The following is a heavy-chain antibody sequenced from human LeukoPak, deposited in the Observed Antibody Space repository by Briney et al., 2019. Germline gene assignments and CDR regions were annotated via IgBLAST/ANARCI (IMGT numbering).Heavy chain of an antibody. CDR3: ARGPPHYCGLGPKPDSFDP. CDR1: GYTFSSYG. Sequence: ASVRLSCKAAGYTFSSYGISWGRQAPGPGGGWMRWISTYNGNTTNAQKLQARVTITTDTTARTAYKELSSLRTEVTAVYYCARGPPHYCGLGPKPDSFDPWGQGTLVTVSS. CDR2: ISTYNGNT. V-gene: IGHV1-18*01. D-gene: IGHD3-10*01. J-gene: IGHJ5*02.